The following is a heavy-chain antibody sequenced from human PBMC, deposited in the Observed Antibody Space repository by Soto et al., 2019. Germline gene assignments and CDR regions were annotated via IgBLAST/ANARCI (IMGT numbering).Heavy chain of an antibody. J-gene: IGHJ6*02. CDR2: IIPILGIA. D-gene: IGHD3-22*01. CDR1: GGTFSSYT. CDR3: ASPPRGYFDSIGYGAVIYYYYYGMDV. Sequence: SVKVSCKASGGTFSSYTISWVRQAPGQGLEWMGRIIPILGIANYAQKFQGRVTITADESTSTAYMELSSLRSEDTAVYYCASPPRGYFDSIGYGAVIYYYYYGMDVGGQGTTVPVSS. V-gene: IGHV1-69*02.